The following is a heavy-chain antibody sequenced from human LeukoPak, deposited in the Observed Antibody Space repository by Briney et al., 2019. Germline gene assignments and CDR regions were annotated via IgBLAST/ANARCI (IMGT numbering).Heavy chain of an antibody. J-gene: IGHJ4*02. CDR1: GYTFTSYD. V-gene: IGHV1-8*01. Sequence: GASVKVSCKASGYTFTSYDINWVRQATGQGLEWMGWMNPNNGNTGYAQKFQGRVTMTRNTSISTAYMELSSLRSEDTAVYYCARFLKLSGNYLTFYYWGQGTLFTVSS. D-gene: IGHD1-26*01. CDR2: MNPNNGNT. CDR3: ARFLKLSGNYLTFYY.